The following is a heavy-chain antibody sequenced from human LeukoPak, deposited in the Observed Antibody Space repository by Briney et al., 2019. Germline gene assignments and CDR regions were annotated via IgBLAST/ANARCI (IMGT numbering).Heavy chain of an antibody. Sequence: QPGRSLRLSCAASGFTFSSYGMHWVRQAPGKGLEWVAVISYDGSNKYYADSVKGRFTISRDNSKNTLYLQMNSLRAEDTAVYYCARDYEWLRTLDYWGQGTLVTVSS. J-gene: IGHJ4*02. CDR2: ISYDGSNK. CDR1: GFTFSSYG. CDR3: ARDYEWLRTLDY. D-gene: IGHD5-12*01. V-gene: IGHV3-30*03.